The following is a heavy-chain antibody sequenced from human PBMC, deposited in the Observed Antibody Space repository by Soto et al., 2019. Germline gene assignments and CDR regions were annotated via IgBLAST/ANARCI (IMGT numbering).Heavy chain of an antibody. CDR1: SGSISSSNW. CDR2: IYHSGST. D-gene: IGHD5-18*01. J-gene: IGHJ4*02. Sequence: SETLSLTCAVSSGSISSSNWWSWVRQPPGKGLEWIGEIYHSGSTNYNPSLKSRVTISVDKSKNQFSLKLSSVTAADTAGYYCARDGQYSRVLIYWGQGTLVTVSS. CDR3: ARDGQYSRVLIY. V-gene: IGHV4-4*02.